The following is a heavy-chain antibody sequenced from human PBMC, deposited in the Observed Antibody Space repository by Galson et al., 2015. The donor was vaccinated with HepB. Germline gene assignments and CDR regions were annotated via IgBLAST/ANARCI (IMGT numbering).Heavy chain of an antibody. CDR3: ARGNYGMDV. CDR2: IIPMFGEP. V-gene: IGHV1-69*01. J-gene: IGHJ6*02. Sequence: SCKASGGTFSNHVINWVRQAPGQGLEWMGGIIPMFGEPRHAQKFQDRITLSADASTSTAYMEVTSLQSADTAVYYCARGNYGMDVWGQGTTVIVSS. CDR1: GGTFSNHV.